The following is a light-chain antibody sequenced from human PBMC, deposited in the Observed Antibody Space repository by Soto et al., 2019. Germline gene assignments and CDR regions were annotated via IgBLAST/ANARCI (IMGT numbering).Light chain of an antibody. V-gene: IGKV3-20*01. CDR3: QQYGSSPLT. Sequence: EIVMTQSPATLSLSPGERATLSCRASQSVSSSYLAWYQQKPGQAPRLLIYGASSRATGIPDRFSGSGSGTDFTLTISRLEPEDFAVHYCQQYGSSPLTFGGGTKVDIK. J-gene: IGKJ4*01. CDR1: QSVSSSY. CDR2: GAS.